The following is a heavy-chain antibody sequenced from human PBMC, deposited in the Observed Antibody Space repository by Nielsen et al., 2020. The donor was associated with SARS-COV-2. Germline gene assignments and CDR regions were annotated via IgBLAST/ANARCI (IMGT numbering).Heavy chain of an antibody. CDR1: GFNFGINA. CDR3: VKWVQLDLGYYYHGMDV. V-gene: IGHV3-30*04. CDR2: ISYDGSNE. J-gene: IGHJ6*02. Sequence: GGSLRLSFTASGFNFGINAMHWVRQAPNKGLEWVAIISYDGSNEYYADSVKGRCTISRDNSKNTLYLQMNSLRVEDTAVYYCVKWVQLDLGYYYHGMDVWGQGTTVTVSS. D-gene: IGHD6-6*01.